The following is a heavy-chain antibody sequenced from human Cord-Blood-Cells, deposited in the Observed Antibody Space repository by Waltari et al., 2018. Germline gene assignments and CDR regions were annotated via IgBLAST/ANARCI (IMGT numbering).Heavy chain of an antibody. CDR1: GGSLRGYY. Sequence: QVQLQQWGAGLLKPSETLSLTCAVYGGSLRGYYWSWSRQPPGEGLEWIGEINHSGSTNYNPSLKSRVTISVDTSKNQFSLKLSSVTAADTAVYYCARVVIAAAGEYFQHWGQGTLVTVSS. J-gene: IGHJ1*01. CDR2: INHSGST. CDR3: ARVVIAAAGEYFQH. V-gene: IGHV4-34*01. D-gene: IGHD6-13*01.